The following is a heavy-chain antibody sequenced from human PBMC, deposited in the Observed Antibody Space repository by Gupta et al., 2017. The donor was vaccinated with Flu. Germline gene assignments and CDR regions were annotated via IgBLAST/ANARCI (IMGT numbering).Heavy chain of an antibody. Sequence: GKGLEWVSGISGSGGSTFYADSVKGRFTISRDNSKNTLYLQMNSLRAEDTAVYFCAKDAQLYSGWSLSVFDYWGQGTLVTVSS. D-gene: IGHD6-19*01. J-gene: IGHJ4*02. V-gene: IGHV3-23*01. CDR3: AKDAQLYSGWSLSVFDY. CDR2: ISGSGGST.